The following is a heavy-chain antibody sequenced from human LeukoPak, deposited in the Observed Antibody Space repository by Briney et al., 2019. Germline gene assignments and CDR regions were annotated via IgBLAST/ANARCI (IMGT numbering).Heavy chain of an antibody. CDR2: ILPIFGSA. Sequence: APVKVSCKASGDSFKSYVINWVRQVPGQGLEWMGGILPIFGSAIYAQHFRGRLTITAAESTNTAYMELHRLRSDDTALYYCARAEDQGRYFDWLPGFDPWGQGTLVTVSS. J-gene: IGHJ5*02. CDR1: GDSFKSYV. V-gene: IGHV1-69*13. CDR3: ARAEDQGRYFDWLPGFDP. D-gene: IGHD3-9*01.